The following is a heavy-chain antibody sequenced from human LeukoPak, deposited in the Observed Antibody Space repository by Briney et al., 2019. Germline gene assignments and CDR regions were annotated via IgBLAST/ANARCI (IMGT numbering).Heavy chain of an antibody. J-gene: IGHJ4*02. Sequence: ASVTVSCKASGYTFADYGLSWVRQAPGQGLEWMGWMNPNSGNRGYVQKFQGRVTMTRNTSISTAYMELSSLTSEDTAVYYCARVSDDSGWNFDYWGQGTLVTVSS. CDR2: MNPNSGNR. CDR1: GYTFADYG. D-gene: IGHD6-19*01. CDR3: ARVSDDSGWNFDY. V-gene: IGHV1-8*02.